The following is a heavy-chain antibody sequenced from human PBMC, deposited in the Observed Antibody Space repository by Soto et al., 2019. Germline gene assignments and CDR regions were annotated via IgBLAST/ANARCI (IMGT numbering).Heavy chain of an antibody. D-gene: IGHD2-21*01. Sequence: SVKVSCKASGGTFSSYAISWVRQAPGQGLEWMGGIIPIFGTANYAQKFQGRVTITADESTSTAYMELSSLRSEDTAVYYCARAYSRVLRGRNYYFDYWGQGTLVTVSS. V-gene: IGHV1-69*13. CDR2: IIPIFGTA. CDR3: ARAYSRVLRGRNYYFDY. J-gene: IGHJ4*02. CDR1: GGTFSSYA.